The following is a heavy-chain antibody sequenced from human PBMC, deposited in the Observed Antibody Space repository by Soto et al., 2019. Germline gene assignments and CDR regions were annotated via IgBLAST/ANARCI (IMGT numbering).Heavy chain of an antibody. CDR2: ISSSGSTI. Sequence: EVQLVESGGGLVQPGGSMRLSCAASGFTFSSYEMNWVRQAPGKGLEWVSYISSSGSTIYYADSVKGRFTISSDNSQNTLHLQMNSLRSEDTAVYYCASDNYDILTGPHDYYGMGVWGQGTKVTVSS. V-gene: IGHV3-48*03. CDR1: GFTFSSYE. CDR3: ASDNYDILTGPHDYYGMGV. D-gene: IGHD3-9*01. J-gene: IGHJ6*02.